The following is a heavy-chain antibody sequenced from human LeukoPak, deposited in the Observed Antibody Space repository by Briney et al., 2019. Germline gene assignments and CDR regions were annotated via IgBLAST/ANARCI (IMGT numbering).Heavy chain of an antibody. J-gene: IGHJ6*02. D-gene: IGHD3-3*01. V-gene: IGHV4-61*01. CDR2: IYYSGST. CDR3: ARANYDFWSGYYYYYGMDV. CDR1: GGSVSSGSYY. Sequence: PSETLSPTCTVSGGSVSSGSYYWSWIRQPPGKGLEWIGYIYYSGSTNYNPSLKSRVTISVDTSKNQFSLKLSSVTAADTAVYYCARANYDFWSGYYYYYGMDVWGQGTTVTVSS.